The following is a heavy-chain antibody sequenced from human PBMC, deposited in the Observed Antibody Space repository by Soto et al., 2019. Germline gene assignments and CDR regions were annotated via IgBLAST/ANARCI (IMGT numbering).Heavy chain of an antibody. V-gene: IGHV1-46*01. Sequence: QVELVQSGAEVKKPGASVKVSCKAAGYTFTSYYMHCVRQAPGQGLEWMGLINPSGGITTYAQKFQARVTMTTDTSTSTVYMELRTLKSEDTAVYYCARRSIFTWSDAFDIWGQGTMVTVSA. CDR2: INPSGGIT. CDR3: ARRSIFTWSDAFDI. J-gene: IGHJ3*02. D-gene: IGHD3-3*01. CDR1: GYTFTSYY.